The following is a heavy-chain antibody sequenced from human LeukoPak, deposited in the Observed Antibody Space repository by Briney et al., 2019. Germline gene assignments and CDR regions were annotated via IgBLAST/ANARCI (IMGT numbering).Heavy chain of an antibody. Sequence: GASVKVSFKASGYTFTSHYPHWVRQAPGQGLEWMGIINPSGGSTDYPQKFQGRVTMTSDTSTSTVYMELRSLTSEDTAVYYCARAKEYVLAFDIWGQGTLITVSS. CDR1: GYTFTSHY. J-gene: IGHJ3*02. CDR2: INPSGGST. V-gene: IGHV1-46*01. CDR3: ARAKEYVLAFDI. D-gene: IGHD2/OR15-2a*01.